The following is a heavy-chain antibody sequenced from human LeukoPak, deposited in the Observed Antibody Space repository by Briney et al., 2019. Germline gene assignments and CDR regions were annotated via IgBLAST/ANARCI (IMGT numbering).Heavy chain of an antibody. Sequence: PGGSLRLSCAASGFTFSSYSMNWVRQAPGKGLEWVSSISSSSSYIYYADSVKGRFTISRDNAKNSLYLQMNSLRAEDTAVYYCARDFRDCSSTSCYFPWYFDLWGRGTLVTVSS. J-gene: IGHJ2*01. D-gene: IGHD2-2*01. CDR2: ISSSSSYI. V-gene: IGHV3-21*01. CDR1: GFTFSSYS. CDR3: ARDFRDCSSTSCYFPWYFDL.